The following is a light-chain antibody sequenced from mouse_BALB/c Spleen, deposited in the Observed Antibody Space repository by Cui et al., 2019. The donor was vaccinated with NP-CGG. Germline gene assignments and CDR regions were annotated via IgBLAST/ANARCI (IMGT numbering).Light chain of an antibody. J-gene: IGLJ1*01. CDR2: GTN. V-gene: IGLV1*01. Sequence: VTQESALTTSPGETATLTCRSNTGAVTTSNYANWVQEKPDHLFTGLIGGTNNRAPGVPARFSGSLIGDKAALTITGAQTEDEAIYFCALWYSNHWVFGGGTKLTVL. CDR3: ALWYSNHWV. CDR1: TGAVTTSNY.